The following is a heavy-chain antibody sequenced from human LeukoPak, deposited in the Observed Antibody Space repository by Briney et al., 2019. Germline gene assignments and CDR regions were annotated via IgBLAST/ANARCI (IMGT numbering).Heavy chain of an antibody. CDR1: GDSISNYY. J-gene: IGHJ4*02. CDR2: IYSSGGT. V-gene: IGHV4-4*07. D-gene: IGHD2-2*01. Sequence: PSETLSLTCTVSGDSISNYYWSWIRQPAGKGLEWIGRIYSSGGTNYNPSLKSRVTMSVDTSKNQFSLKVSSVTAADTAVYYCARDIVVVPAANGFDYWGQGTLVTVSS. CDR3: ARDIVVVPAANGFDY.